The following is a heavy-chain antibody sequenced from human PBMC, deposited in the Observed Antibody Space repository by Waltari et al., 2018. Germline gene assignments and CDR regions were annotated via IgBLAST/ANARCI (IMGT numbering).Heavy chain of an antibody. Sequence: QVQLVQSVAEVQKPGASVKVSCKVSGYTLTEFSMHYVRQAPAKGLEWMGGFDPEDGETIYSQKFQGRVTMTEDTSTDTAYMELSSLRSEDTAVYYCATGPRGYCSGGSCYHWFDPWGQGTLVTVSS. J-gene: IGHJ5*02. CDR1: GYTLTEFS. CDR2: FDPEDGET. CDR3: ATGPRGYCSGGSCYHWFDP. V-gene: IGHV1-24*01. D-gene: IGHD2-15*01.